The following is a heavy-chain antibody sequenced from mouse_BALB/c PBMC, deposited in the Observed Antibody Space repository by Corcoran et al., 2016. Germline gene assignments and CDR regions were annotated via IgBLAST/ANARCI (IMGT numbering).Heavy chain of an antibody. CDR2: IWWEEDK. D-gene: IGHD1-2*01. Sequence: QVTLKESGPGILQPSQTLSLTCSFSGFSLSTSGMGVGWIRQPSGKGLEWLAHIWWEEDKRYNPALNSRLTISKDTSSNQVFLKIASVDTADTATYYGARTGTAKAMDYWGQGTSVTVSS. CDR3: ARTGTAKAMDY. V-gene: IGHV8-8*01. J-gene: IGHJ4*01. CDR1: GFSLSTSGMG.